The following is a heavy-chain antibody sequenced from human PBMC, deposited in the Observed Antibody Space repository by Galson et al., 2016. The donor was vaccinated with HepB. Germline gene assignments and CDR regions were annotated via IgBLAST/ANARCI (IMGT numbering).Heavy chain of an antibody. V-gene: IGHV3-74*01. CDR2: INSDGSTT. CDR3: ARLGRYTGWYSVY. J-gene: IGHJ4*02. Sequence: SLRLSCAASGFPFSSYMMHWVRQAPGKGLVWVTRINSDGSTTIYADSVKGRFTISRDNAKNTVYLQMNSLRAEAKAVYYCARLGRYTGWYSVYWGQGTLVTVSS. CDR1: GFPFSSYM. D-gene: IGHD3-16*02.